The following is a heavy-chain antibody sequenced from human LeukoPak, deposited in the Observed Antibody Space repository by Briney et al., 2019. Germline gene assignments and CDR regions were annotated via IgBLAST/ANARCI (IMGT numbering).Heavy chain of an antibody. V-gene: IGHV3-64D*09. D-gene: IGHD6-6*01. J-gene: IGHJ4*02. CDR2: ISGNGGST. CDR1: GFTFSSYA. Sequence: GGSLRLSCSASGFTFSSYAMRWVRQAPGKGLEYVSGISGNGGSTNYEDSVKGRFTISRDNSKNTLYLQMSSLRAEDTAVYYCVREHSSSSNYFDYWGQGSLVTVSS. CDR3: VREHSSSSNYFDY.